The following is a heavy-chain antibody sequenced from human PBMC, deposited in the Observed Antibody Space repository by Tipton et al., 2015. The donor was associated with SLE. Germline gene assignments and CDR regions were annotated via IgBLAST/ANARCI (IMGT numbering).Heavy chain of an antibody. J-gene: IGHJ4*02. CDR2: IYYSGST. Sequence: LRLSCTVSGGSISSYYWSWIRPPPGKGLEWIGYIYYSGSTNYNPPLKSRVTISVDTSKNQFSLKLSSVTAADTAVYYCARNHYGGDCDYWGQGTLVTVSS. V-gene: IGHV4-59*01. D-gene: IGHD4-23*01. CDR1: GGSISSYY. CDR3: ARNHYGGDCDY.